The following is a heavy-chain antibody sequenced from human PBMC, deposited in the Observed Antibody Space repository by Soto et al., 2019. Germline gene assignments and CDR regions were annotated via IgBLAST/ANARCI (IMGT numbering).Heavy chain of an antibody. J-gene: IGHJ3*02. V-gene: IGHV3-64*01. CDR3: ARDGCGGDCYSAYAFDI. Sequence: EVQLVESGGGLVQPGGSLRLSCAASGFTFSSYAMHWVRQAPGKGLEYVSAISSNGGSTYYANSVKGRFTISRDNSKHTLYLQMGSLRAEDMAVYYCARDGCGGDCYSAYAFDIWGQGTMVTVSS. CDR1: GFTFSSYA. D-gene: IGHD2-21*02. CDR2: ISSNGGST.